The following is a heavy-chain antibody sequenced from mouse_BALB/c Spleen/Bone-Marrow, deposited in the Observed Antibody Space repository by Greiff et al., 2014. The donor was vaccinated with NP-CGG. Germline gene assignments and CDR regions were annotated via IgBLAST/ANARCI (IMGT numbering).Heavy chain of an antibody. Sequence: QVQLQQSGAELVRPGSSVKISCKASGYAFSSYWMNWVKQRHGKGLEWIGQIYPGDGDTNYNGKFKGKATLTADKSSSTAYMERSRLTSDAAAVYCCARVRNWVDYWGQGTTLTVSS. CDR3: ARVRNWVDY. D-gene: IGHD4-1*01. V-gene: IGHV1-80*01. CDR2: IYPGDGDT. CDR1: GYAFSSYW. J-gene: IGHJ2*01.